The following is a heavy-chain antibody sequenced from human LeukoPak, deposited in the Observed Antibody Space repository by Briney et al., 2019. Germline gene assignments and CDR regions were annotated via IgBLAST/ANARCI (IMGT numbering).Heavy chain of an antibody. CDR1: GFIFSDYI. CDR3: ARDGGDAIYSAFDI. CDR2: IRRGSNGYTT. Sequence: GGSLRLSCAASGFIFSDYILDWVRQAPGKGLEWVGRIRRGSNGYTTEYAASVKGRFIISRDDSKSSLYLTMYSLKTEDTAVYHCARDGGDAIYSAFDIWGQGTMVTVSS. J-gene: IGHJ3*02. V-gene: IGHV3-72*01. D-gene: IGHD3-16*01.